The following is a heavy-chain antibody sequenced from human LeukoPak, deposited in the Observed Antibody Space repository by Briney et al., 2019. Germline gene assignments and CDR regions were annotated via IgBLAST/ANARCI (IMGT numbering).Heavy chain of an antibody. D-gene: IGHD6-19*01. CDR1: GFSFSNYV. J-gene: IGHJ4*02. CDR2: ISGGGSST. V-gene: IGHV3-23*01. CDR3: AKRDNSGVHCFDS. Sequence: PGGSLRLSCAASGFSFSNYVMNWVRQAPGKGLEWASRISGGGSSTNYADSVKGRFTISRDNSKNTLFLQMNSLRGEDTAVYYCAKRDNSGVHCFDSWGQGTLVTVSP.